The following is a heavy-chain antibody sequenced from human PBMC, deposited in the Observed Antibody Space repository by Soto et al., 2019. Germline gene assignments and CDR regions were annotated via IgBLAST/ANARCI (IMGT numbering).Heavy chain of an antibody. D-gene: IGHD5-12*01. CDR1: GYPISSGYY. CDR3: ARSSGYVPGGY. J-gene: IGHJ4*02. CDR2: IHHSGST. Sequence: SETLSLTCAVSGYPISSGYYWGWIRQPPGMGLEWIGIIHHSGSTYYNPSLRSRITISVDTSKNQFSLKMPSVTAADTAVYYCARSSGYVPGGYWGQGILVTVSS. V-gene: IGHV4-38-2*01.